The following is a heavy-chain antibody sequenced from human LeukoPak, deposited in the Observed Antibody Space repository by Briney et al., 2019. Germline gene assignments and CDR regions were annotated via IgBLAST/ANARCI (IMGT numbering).Heavy chain of an antibody. J-gene: IGHJ4*02. Sequence: GSLRLSCAASGFTFSSYGMNWVRQAPGKGLEWVSSISSSSYIYYADSVKGRFTISRDNAENSLYLQMNSLRAEDTAVYYCARARSSGWYRDYWGQGTLVTVSS. CDR3: ARARSSGWYRDY. V-gene: IGHV3-21*01. CDR2: ISSSSYI. CDR1: GFTFSSYG. D-gene: IGHD6-19*01.